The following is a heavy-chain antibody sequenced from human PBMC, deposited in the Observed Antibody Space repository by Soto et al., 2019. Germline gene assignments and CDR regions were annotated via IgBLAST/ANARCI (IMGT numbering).Heavy chain of an antibody. D-gene: IGHD2-8*01. CDR2: INAGNGNT. J-gene: IGHJ6*02. CDR3: ARIRSQVSLGYYTMDV. V-gene: IGHV1-3*01. CDR1: GYPFTNYA. Sequence: ASVTATTKASGYPFTNYAMHWVRPAPGQRLEWMGWINAGNGNTKYSQRFQGRVTITRDTSASTAYMELSSLRSEDTAVYYCARIRSQVSLGYYTMDVWGQGTTVTVSS.